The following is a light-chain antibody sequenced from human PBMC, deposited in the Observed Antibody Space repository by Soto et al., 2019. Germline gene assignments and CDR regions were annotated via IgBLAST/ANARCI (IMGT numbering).Light chain of an antibody. V-gene: IGKV3-20*01. CDR1: QSVSSSY. CDR3: QQYGSSTWT. J-gene: IGKJ1*01. CDR2: GAS. Sequence: EIVLTQSPGTLSLSPGERATLSCRASQSVSSSYLAWYQQKPGQDPRLLIYGASSRATGIPDRFSGSGSGTDFSLTIRRLEPEDFTVYYCQQYGSSTWTFGQGTKVELK.